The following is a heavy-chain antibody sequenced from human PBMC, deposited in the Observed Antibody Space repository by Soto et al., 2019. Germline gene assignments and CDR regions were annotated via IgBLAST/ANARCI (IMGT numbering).Heavy chain of an antibody. CDR2: INPSGGST. Sequence: GASVKVSCKASGYTFTSYYMHWVRQAPGQGLEWMGRINPSGGSTSYAQKFQGRVTMTRDTSTSTVYMELSSLRSEDTAVYYCARDPSYDFWSGYLYYFDYWGQGTLVTVSS. CDR3: ARDPSYDFWSGYLYYFDY. J-gene: IGHJ4*02. V-gene: IGHV1-46*01. D-gene: IGHD3-3*01. CDR1: GYTFTSYY.